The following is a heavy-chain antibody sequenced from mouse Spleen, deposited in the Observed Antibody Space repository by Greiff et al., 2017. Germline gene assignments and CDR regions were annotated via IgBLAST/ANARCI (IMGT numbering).Heavy chain of an antibody. J-gene: IGHJ3*01. CDR1: GYTFTSYW. Sequence: VQLQQPGAELVKPGASVKVSCKASGYTFTSYWMHWVKQRPGQGLEWIGRIHPSDSDTNYNQKFKGKATLTVDKSSSTAYMQLSSLTSEDSAVYYCAISTMVTTEGFAYWGQGTLVTVSA. CDR2: IHPSDSDT. CDR3: AISTMVTTEGFAY. D-gene: IGHD2-2*01. V-gene: IGHV1-74*01.